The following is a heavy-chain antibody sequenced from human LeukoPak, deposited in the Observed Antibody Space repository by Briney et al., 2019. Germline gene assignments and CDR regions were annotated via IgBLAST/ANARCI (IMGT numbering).Heavy chain of an antibody. Sequence: GGSLRLSCAASGFTFSDYAMHWVRQAPGNGLEYVSTITNNGGSTYYANSVKGRFTIPRDNSKNMLYLQMGSLRAEDMAIYYCARGTNYYGSGRTDYWGQGTLVTVSS. CDR2: ITNNGGST. CDR3: ARGTNYYGSGRTDY. V-gene: IGHV3-64*01. J-gene: IGHJ4*02. D-gene: IGHD3-10*01. CDR1: GFTFSDYA.